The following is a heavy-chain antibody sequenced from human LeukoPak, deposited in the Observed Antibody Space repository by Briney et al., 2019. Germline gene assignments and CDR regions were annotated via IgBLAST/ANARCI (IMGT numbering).Heavy chain of an antibody. CDR2: ISAYNGNT. CDR1: GYTFTSYG. V-gene: IGHV1-18*01. CDR3: ARAGELLWFGELSPNFDY. Sequence: ASVKVSCKASGYTFTSYGISWVRQAPGQGLEWMGWISAYNGNTNYAQKLQGRATMTTDTSTSTAYMELRSLRSDDTAVYYCARAGELLWFGELSPNFDYWGQGTLVTVSS. J-gene: IGHJ4*02. D-gene: IGHD3-10*01.